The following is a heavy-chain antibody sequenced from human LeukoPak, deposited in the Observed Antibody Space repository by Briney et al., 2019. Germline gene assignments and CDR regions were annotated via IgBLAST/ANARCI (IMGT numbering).Heavy chain of an antibody. Sequence: SETLSLTCTVSGGSISSYYWSWIRQPAGKGLEWIGRIYTSGSTNYNPSLKSRVTISVDKSKNQFSLKLSSVTAADTAVYYCAGDTGYCSSTSCSYGVYFDYWGQGTLVTVSS. D-gene: IGHD2-2*03. CDR1: GGSISSYY. CDR3: AGDTGYCSSTSCSYGVYFDY. J-gene: IGHJ4*02. CDR2: IYTSGST. V-gene: IGHV4-4*07.